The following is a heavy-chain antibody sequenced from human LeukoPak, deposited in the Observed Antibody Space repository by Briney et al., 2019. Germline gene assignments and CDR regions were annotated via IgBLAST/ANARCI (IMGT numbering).Heavy chain of an antibody. CDR3: AKLGYCSGGSCN. CDR1: GGTFSSYA. V-gene: IGHV1-69*13. D-gene: IGHD2-15*01. J-gene: IGHJ4*02. CDR2: IIPIFGTA. Sequence: SVKVSCKASGGTFSSYAISWVRQAPGQGLEWMGGIIPIFGTANYAQKFQGRVTITADESTSTVYMELSSLRSEDTAVYYCAKLGYCSGGSCNWGQGTLVTVSS.